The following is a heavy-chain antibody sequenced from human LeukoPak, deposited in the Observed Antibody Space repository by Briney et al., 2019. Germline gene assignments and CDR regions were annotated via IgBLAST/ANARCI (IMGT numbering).Heavy chain of an antibody. Sequence: SETLSLTCAVYGGSFSGYYWSWIRQPPGKGLEWIREINHSGSTNYNPSLKSRVTISVDTSKNQFSLKLSSVTAADTAVYYCARAAHAGGDTAMANTLDYWGQGTLVTVSS. D-gene: IGHD5-18*01. CDR2: INHSGST. J-gene: IGHJ4*02. CDR3: ARAAHAGGDTAMANTLDY. V-gene: IGHV4-34*01. CDR1: GGSFSGYY.